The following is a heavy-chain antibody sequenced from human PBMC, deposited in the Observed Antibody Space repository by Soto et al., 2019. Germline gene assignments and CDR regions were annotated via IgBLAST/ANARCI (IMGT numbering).Heavy chain of an antibody. V-gene: IGHV3-15*01. CDR2: IKSKTDGGTT. CDR3: TTDHLGYYAFDI. J-gene: IGHJ3*02. Sequence: VQLVESGGGLVQPGGSLRLSCAASGFTFSNAWMSWVRQAPGKGLEWVGRIKSKTDGGTTDYAAPVKGRFTISRDDSKNTLYLQMNSVKTEDTAVYYCTTDHLGYYAFDIWGQGTMVTVSS. D-gene: IGHD2-15*01. CDR1: GFTFSNAW.